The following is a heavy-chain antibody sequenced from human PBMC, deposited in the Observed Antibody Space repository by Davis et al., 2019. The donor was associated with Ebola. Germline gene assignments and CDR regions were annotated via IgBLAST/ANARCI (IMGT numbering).Heavy chain of an antibody. CDR2: INPSGGST. V-gene: IGHV1-46*01. Sequence: ALVKVSCKASGYTFTSYYMHWVRQAPGQGLEWMGIINPSGGSTSYAQKFQGRVTMTRDTSTSTVYMELSSLRSEDTAVYYCAREIVVVVAATGYYYYGMDVWGKGTTVTVSS. D-gene: IGHD2-15*01. J-gene: IGHJ6*04. CDR1: GYTFTSYY. CDR3: AREIVVVVAATGYYYYGMDV.